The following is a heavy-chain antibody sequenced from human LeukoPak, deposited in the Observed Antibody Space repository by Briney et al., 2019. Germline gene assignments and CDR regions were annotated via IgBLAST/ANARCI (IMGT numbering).Heavy chain of an antibody. CDR2: ISNNGGYT. D-gene: IGHD1-26*01. V-gene: IGHV3-23*01. J-gene: IGHJ3*02. CDR3: GKNRYSGSLSPFDI. Sequence: GGSLRLSCAASGFTFSSSAMSWVRQAPGKGLEWVSAISNNGGYTYYADSVQGRFTISRDNSENTLYLQMNSLRAEDTAVYYCGKNRYSGSLSPFDIWGQGTMVTVSS. CDR1: GFTFSSSA.